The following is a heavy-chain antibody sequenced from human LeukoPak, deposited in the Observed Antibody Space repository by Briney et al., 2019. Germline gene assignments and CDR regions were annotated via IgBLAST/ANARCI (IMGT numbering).Heavy chain of an antibody. CDR3: ARGGSYAAFDI. Sequence: PGGSLRLSYAVSGFTLSDHYMDWVRQAPGKGLEWVGRTRNKANSYTTEYAASVKGRFTISRDAKNSLYLQMNSLRTEDTAVYYCARGGSYAAFDIWGQGTMVTVSS. D-gene: IGHD1-26*01. J-gene: IGHJ3*02. CDR1: GFTLSDHY. V-gene: IGHV3-72*01. CDR2: TRNKANSYTT.